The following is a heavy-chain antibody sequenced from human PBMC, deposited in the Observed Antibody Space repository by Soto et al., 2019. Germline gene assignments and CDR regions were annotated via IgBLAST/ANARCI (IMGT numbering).Heavy chain of an antibody. CDR3: ARGPTVTLFDY. CDR2: IYYSGST. D-gene: IGHD4-17*01. CDR1: GGSISSGGYY. J-gene: IGHJ4*02. V-gene: IGHV4-31*03. Sequence: QVQLQESGPGLVKPSQTLSLTCTVSGGSISSGGYYWSWIRPHPGKGLVWMGYIYYSGSTYNNPSLKSRVTISVDTSKNPWSLKLSFVTAADTAVYYCARGPTVTLFDYWGQGTLVTVSS.